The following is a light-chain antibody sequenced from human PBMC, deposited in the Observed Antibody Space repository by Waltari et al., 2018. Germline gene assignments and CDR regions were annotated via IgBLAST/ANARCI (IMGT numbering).Light chain of an antibody. CDR2: GAS. CDR3: QHHVRLPAT. J-gene: IGKJ1*01. V-gene: IGKV3-20*01. CDR1: QSVGKY. Sequence: IVLTQSPGTLSLSPGERATLSCRASQSVGKYLAWYQQKPGQAPRLLSYGASCRAAGIPDRVSGSGSGADVSLTISRLEPEDFAVYYCQHHVRLPATFGQGTKVE.